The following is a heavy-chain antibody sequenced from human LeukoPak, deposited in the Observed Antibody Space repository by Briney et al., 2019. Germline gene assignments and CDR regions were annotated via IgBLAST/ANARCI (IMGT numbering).Heavy chain of an antibody. Sequence: SETLSLTCTVSGGSISSGGYYWSWIRQPPGKGLEWIGNIYHSGSTYYNLSLKSRVTISVDRSKNQFSLKLSSVTAADTAVYYCARDVVRGTIDYWGQGTLVTVSS. CDR3: ARDVVRGTIDY. J-gene: IGHJ4*02. CDR2: IYHSGST. CDR1: GGSISSGGYY. V-gene: IGHV4-30-2*01. D-gene: IGHD3-10*01.